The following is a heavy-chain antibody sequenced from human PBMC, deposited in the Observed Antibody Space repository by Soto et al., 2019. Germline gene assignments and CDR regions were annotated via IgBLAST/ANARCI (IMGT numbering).Heavy chain of an antibody. V-gene: IGHV3-72*01. CDR2: IRNKANSYTT. Sequence: EVQLVESGGGLVQPGGSLRLSCVASGFTFSDHYMDWVRQAPGKGLEWVGRIRNKANSYTTEYAASVKGRFTISRDDSENSLYLQMNSLRTEDTAVYYCGREGPLRHDTKFDCWGQGMLVTVSS. CDR3: GREGPLRHDTKFDC. CDR1: GFTFSDHY. D-gene: IGHD2-8*01. J-gene: IGHJ4*02.